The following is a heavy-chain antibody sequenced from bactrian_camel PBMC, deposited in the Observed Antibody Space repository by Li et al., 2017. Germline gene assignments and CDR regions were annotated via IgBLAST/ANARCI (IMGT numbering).Heavy chain of an antibody. CDR2: LTTGSGST. D-gene: IGHD5*01. J-gene: IGHJ4*01. CDR1: GAPHNYLC. Sequence: HVQLVESGGGSVQVGGSLRLSCVVSGAPHNYLCMAWFRQVPGKEREGVASLTTGSGSTYYADSVKGRFTISQDNAKNTVYLQMNSLKPEDTAMYYCAAGACWGSQSTTWYLPQRYDYWGQGTQVTVS. V-gene: IGHV3S61*01. CDR3: AAGACWGSQSTTWYLPQRYDY.